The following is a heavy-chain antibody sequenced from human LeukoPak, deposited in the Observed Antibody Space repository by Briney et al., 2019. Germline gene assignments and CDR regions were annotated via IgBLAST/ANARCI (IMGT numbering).Heavy chain of an antibody. V-gene: IGHV4-39*07. CDR1: GGSISSSSHY. CDR3: ATTTIRLGY. CDR2: MYYRGST. J-gene: IGHJ4*02. D-gene: IGHD1-26*01. Sequence: PSETLSLTCTVSGGSISSSSHYWGWIRQPPGKGLEWIGSMYYRGSTYHNPSLKSRVTISVDTSKNQFSLKLISVTAADTAVYYCATTTIRLGYWGQGTLVTVSS.